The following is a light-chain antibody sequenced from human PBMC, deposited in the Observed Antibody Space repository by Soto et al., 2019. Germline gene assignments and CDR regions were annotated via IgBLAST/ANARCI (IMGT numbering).Light chain of an antibody. Sequence: QSPLTHSAYVSGPPGQPITISCSGTSSDVGDYDYVSWYQQHPGKAPKVMIYEVTTRPPGVSHRFSGSKSGNTASLTISGLQAEDEADYYCSSYTSTSTYVFGTGTKVTGL. CDR2: EVT. CDR3: SSYTSTSTYV. J-gene: IGLJ1*01. CDR1: SSDVGDYDY. V-gene: IGLV2-14*01.